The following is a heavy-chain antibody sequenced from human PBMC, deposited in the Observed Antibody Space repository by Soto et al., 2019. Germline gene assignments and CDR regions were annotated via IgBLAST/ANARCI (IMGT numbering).Heavy chain of an antibody. J-gene: IGHJ5*02. CDR3: ARGQRALITYGPFDP. CDR2: FSGTGGYT. Sequence: VSLRLSCAASGFTLSSYAMSWVRQAPGKGLEWVSTFSGTGGYTYYADSVKGRFTISRDDSKNRLFLHMNSLRAADTAVYYCARGQRALITYGPFDPWGQGTLVTVSS. D-gene: IGHD4-17*01. CDR1: GFTLSSYA. V-gene: IGHV3-23*01.